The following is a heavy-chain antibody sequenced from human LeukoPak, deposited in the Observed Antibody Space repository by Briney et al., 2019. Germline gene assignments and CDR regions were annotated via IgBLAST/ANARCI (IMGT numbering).Heavy chain of an antibody. D-gene: IGHD1-1*01. CDR1: GGSTSSISYY. J-gene: IGHJ4*02. Sequence: SETLSLTCTVSGGSTSSISYYWGWIRQPPGKGLEWIGSIYYSGSTYYNPALKSRVTISVDTSKNQFSLKLSSVTAADTAVYYCARDRWGDNWNDVRVYDYWGQGTLVTVSS. CDR2: IYYSGST. CDR3: ARDRWGDNWNDVRVYDY. V-gene: IGHV4-39*07.